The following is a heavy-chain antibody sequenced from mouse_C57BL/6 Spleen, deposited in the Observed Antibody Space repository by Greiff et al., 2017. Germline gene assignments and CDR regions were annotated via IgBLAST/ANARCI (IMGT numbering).Heavy chain of an antibody. CDR2: IYPGDGDT. Sequence: VKLMESGPELVKPGASVKISCKASGYAFSSSWMNWVKQRPGKGLEWIGRIYPGDGDTNYNGKFKGKATLTADKSSSTAYMQLSSLTSEDSAVYFCARSSLITTVEDYFDYWGQGTTLTVSS. CDR3: ARSSLITTVEDYFDY. CDR1: GYAFSSSW. J-gene: IGHJ2*01. D-gene: IGHD1-1*01. V-gene: IGHV1-82*01.